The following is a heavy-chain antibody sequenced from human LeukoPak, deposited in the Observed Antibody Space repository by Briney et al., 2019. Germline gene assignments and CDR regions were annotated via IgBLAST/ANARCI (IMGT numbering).Heavy chain of an antibody. CDR3: ARGRGSFSLDY. CDR1: GYAFTKYP. CDR2: INTAKDDI. Sequence: ASVKVSCKASGYAFTKYPLHWVRRAPGRRLEWMGWINTAKDDIKYSQKFQDRVTLTTDTSASTAYVELTSLTSEDTAIYYCARGRGSFSLDYWGQGTLVTVSS. J-gene: IGHJ4*02. V-gene: IGHV1-3*04. D-gene: IGHD1-26*01.